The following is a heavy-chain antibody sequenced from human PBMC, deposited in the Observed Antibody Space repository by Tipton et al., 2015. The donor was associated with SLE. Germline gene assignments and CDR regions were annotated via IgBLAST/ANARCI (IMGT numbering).Heavy chain of an antibody. D-gene: IGHD3-10*01. CDR2: ISGSDGST. V-gene: IGHV3-23*01. Sequence: GSLRLSCAASRFTFSTYGMRWVRQSPEKGLEWVSSISGSDGSTYYADSVKGRFTISRDNSKNTLYLQMNSLRAEDTAVYYCARRNSESGALDMWGQGTLVTVSS. CDR1: RFTFSTYG. J-gene: IGHJ3*02. CDR3: ARRNSESGALDM.